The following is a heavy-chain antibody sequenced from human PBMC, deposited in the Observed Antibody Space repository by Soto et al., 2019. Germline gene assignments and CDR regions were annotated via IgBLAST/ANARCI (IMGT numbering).Heavy chain of an antibody. D-gene: IGHD2-21*02. CDR3: AKHIVVVTAPASGAFDI. CDR1: GGSVSSGSYY. V-gene: IGHV4-61*01. Sequence: SDTLSLTFTFSGGSVSSGSYYWSWIRQPPGKGLEWIGYIYYSGSTNYNPSLKSRVTISVDTSKNQFSLKLSSVTAADTAVYYCAKHIVVVTAPASGAFDIWGQGTMVTVSS. J-gene: IGHJ3*02. CDR2: IYYSGST.